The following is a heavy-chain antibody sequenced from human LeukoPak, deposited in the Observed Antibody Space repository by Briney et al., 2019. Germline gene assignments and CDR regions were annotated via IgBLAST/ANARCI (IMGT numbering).Heavy chain of an antibody. CDR2: IRQDGSDK. V-gene: IGHV3-7*01. Sequence: GGSLRLSCAASGFTFSSNWMSWVRQAPGKGLEWVANIRQDGSDKYYMDSVKGRFTISRDNAKNSLSMHMNSLRVEDTAVYYCARDRDCGDGGCYPHFDYWGQGVRVTVSS. CDR3: ARDRDCGDGGCYPHFDY. J-gene: IGHJ4*02. D-gene: IGHD2-15*01. CDR1: GFTFSSNW.